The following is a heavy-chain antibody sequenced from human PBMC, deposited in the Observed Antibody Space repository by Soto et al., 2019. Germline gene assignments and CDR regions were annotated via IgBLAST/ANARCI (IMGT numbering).Heavy chain of an antibody. D-gene: IGHD7-27*01. CDR2: INHSGST. Sequence: SETLSLTCAVYGGSFSGYYWSWNRQPPGKGLEWIGEINHSGSTNYNPSLKSRVTISVDTSKNQFSLKLSSVTAADTAVYYCARVLGLNTWFDPWGQGTLVTVSS. CDR1: GGSFSGYY. V-gene: IGHV4-34*01. J-gene: IGHJ5*02. CDR3: ARVLGLNTWFDP.